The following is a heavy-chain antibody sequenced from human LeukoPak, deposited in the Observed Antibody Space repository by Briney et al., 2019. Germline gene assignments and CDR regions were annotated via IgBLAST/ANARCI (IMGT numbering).Heavy chain of an antibody. J-gene: IGHJ5*02. V-gene: IGHV1-18*01. CDR2: ISAYNGNT. D-gene: IGHD5-18*01. Sequence: GASVKVSCKASGYTFTSYGISWVRQAPGQGLEWMGWISAYNGNTNYAQKLQGRVTMTTDTSTSTAYMELRSLRSDDTAVYYCARGGYIYGSRGNWFDPWGQGTLVTVSS. CDR3: ARGGYIYGSRGNWFDP. CDR1: GYTFTSYG.